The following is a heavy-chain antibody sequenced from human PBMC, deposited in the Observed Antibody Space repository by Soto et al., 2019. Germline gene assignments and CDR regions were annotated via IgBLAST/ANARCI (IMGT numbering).Heavy chain of an antibody. D-gene: IGHD3-16*01. V-gene: IGHV3-21*01. Sequence: GGSLRLSCAASGFVFSDFQFNWVRQAPGGGLEWLSSITGTSAFTEYAESIEGRFTVSRDNPNKLLFLHMDNLRPEDTAVYYCARDNLAFQGAFDLWGQGTLVTVSS. CDR3: ARDNLAFQGAFDL. J-gene: IGHJ4*02. CDR1: GFVFSDFQ. CDR2: ITGTSAFT.